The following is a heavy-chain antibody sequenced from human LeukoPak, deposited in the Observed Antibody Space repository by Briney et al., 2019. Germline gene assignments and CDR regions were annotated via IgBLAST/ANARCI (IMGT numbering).Heavy chain of an antibody. CDR1: GGSFSGYY. V-gene: IGHV4-34*01. D-gene: IGHD5-12*01. J-gene: IGHJ4*02. CDR3: ARDSGFKVDTIPNPGEFVY. Sequence: SETLSLTCAVYGGSFSGYYWNWIRQPPGKGLEWIGEINHNGSTNYNPSLKSRVTISVDTSKNQFSLKLRSVTAADAAVYYGARDSGFKVDTIPNPGEFVYWGRGSLVTVSS. CDR2: INHNGST.